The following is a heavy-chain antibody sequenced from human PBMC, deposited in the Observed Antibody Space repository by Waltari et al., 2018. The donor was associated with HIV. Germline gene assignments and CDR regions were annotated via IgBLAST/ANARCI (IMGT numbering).Heavy chain of an antibody. CDR1: GFTLSIYW. Sequence: EVQLVESGGGLVQPGGSLRLSCAASGFTLSIYWLSWVRQAPGKGLEWVANIKQDGSEKYYVDSVKGRFTISRDNAKNSLYLQMNSLRAEDTAVYYCARDRHYDILTGSYFDYWGQGTLVTVSS. V-gene: IGHV3-7*01. CDR2: IKQDGSEK. J-gene: IGHJ4*02. CDR3: ARDRHYDILTGSYFDY. D-gene: IGHD3-9*01.